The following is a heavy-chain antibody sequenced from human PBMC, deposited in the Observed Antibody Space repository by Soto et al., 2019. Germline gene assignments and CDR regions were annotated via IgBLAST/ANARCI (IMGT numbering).Heavy chain of an antibody. V-gene: IGHV1-69*13. CDR3: ACSSGRGYRPQSGP. D-gene: IGHD5-12*01. Sequence: GASVKVSCKASGGTFSSYAISWVRQAPGQGLEWMGGIIPIFGTANYAQKFQGRVTITADESTSTAYMELSSLRSEDTAVYYCACSSGRGYRPQSGPWGQGTLVPVPS. CDR2: IIPIFGTA. J-gene: IGHJ5*02. CDR1: GGTFSSYA.